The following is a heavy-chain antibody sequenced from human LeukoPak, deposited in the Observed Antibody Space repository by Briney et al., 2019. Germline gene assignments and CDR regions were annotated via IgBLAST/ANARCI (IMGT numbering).Heavy chain of an antibody. Sequence: GGSLRLSXAASGFTFSSYSMNWVRQAPGKGLEWVSSISSSSSYIYYADSVKGRFTISRDNAKNSLYLQMNSLRAEDTAVYYCARVRYCSGGSCYSIDYWGQGTLVTVSS. CDR2: ISSSSSYI. CDR1: GFTFSSYS. J-gene: IGHJ4*02. V-gene: IGHV3-21*01. CDR3: ARVRYCSGGSCYSIDY. D-gene: IGHD2-15*01.